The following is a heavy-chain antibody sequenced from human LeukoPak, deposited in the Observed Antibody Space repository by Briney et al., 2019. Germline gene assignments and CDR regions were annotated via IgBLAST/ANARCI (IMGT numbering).Heavy chain of an antibody. CDR1: GGSFSGYY. J-gene: IGHJ4*02. CDR3: ARHIVGAVDY. CDR2: INHSGST. D-gene: IGHD1-26*01. Sequence: PSETLSLTCAVYGGSFSGYYWSWIRQPPGKGLEWIGEINHSGSTNYNPSLKSRVTISVDTSKNQFSLKLSSVTAADTAVYYCARHIVGAVDYWGQGTLVTVSS. V-gene: IGHV4-34*01.